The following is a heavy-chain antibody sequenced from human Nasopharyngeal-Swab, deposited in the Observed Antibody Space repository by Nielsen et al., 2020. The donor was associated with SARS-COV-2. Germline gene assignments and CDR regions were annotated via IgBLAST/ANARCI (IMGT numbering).Heavy chain of an antibody. V-gene: IGHV5-51*01. Sequence: KVSCNASGYNFATHWIGWVRHLPREGLRWMGLIYPGDSDTRYSPSLQGQVTISADRSITTAYLQWSSLKASDTAMYYRARLPMRAASGRGAFDIWGQGTMVTVSS. D-gene: IGHD6-13*01. CDR3: ARLPMRAASGRGAFDI. CDR2: IYPGDSDT. CDR1: GYNFATHW. J-gene: IGHJ3*02.